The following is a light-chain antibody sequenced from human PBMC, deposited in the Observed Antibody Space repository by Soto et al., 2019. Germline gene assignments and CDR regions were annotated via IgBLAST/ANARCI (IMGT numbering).Light chain of an antibody. CDR2: KAS. V-gene: IGKV1-5*03. Sequence: DIQMTQSPSTLSASVGDRVTITCRASQSISSWLAWYQQKPGKAPKLLIYKASSLESGVPSRFSGSGSGTEFTLTISSLQPDDLATYYCQQYNSYSQYTFGQGTKLEIK. CDR1: QSISSW. CDR3: QQYNSYSQYT. J-gene: IGKJ2*01.